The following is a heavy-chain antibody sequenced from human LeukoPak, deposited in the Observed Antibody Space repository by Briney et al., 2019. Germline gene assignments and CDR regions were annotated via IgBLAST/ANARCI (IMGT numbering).Heavy chain of an antibody. Sequence: ASVKVSCKASGYKFTDDYMLWVRQAPGQGLEFMGWINPDSGFTNYAQKFKGRDTMTRDTSISTAYLEVRSLTSDDTAVYYCAPTAEAYTSWWKVWGQGTLVTVSS. D-gene: IGHD3-16*01. CDR1: GYKFTDDY. CDR2: INPDSGFT. V-gene: IGHV1-2*02. CDR3: APTAEAYTSWWKV. J-gene: IGHJ4*02.